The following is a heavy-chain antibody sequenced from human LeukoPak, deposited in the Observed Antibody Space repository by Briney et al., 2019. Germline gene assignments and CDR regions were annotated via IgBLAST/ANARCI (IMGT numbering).Heavy chain of an antibody. J-gene: IGHJ4*02. Sequence: SETLSLTCTVSGGSISSGSYYWSWIRQPAGKGLEWIGYIYYSGSTNYNPSLKSRVTISVDTSKNQFSLKLSSVTAADTAVYYCARDNGYYYDSSGYYYEGLFDYWGQGTLVTVSS. CDR2: IYYSGST. CDR3: ARDNGYYYDSSGYYYEGLFDY. D-gene: IGHD3-22*01. CDR1: GGSISSGSYY. V-gene: IGHV4-61*10.